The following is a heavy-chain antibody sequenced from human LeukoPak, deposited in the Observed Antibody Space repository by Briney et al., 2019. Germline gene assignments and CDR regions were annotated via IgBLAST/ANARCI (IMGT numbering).Heavy chain of an antibody. V-gene: IGHV4-59*08. J-gene: IGHJ5*02. CDR2: IYYSGST. CDR3: ARHPFATPFDR. CDR1: GGSISSYY. D-gene: IGHD2-15*01. Sequence: SETLSLTCTVSGGSISSYYWSWIRQPPGKGLEWIGYIYYSGSTNYNPSLKSRVTISVDTSKNQFSLKLSSVTAADTAVYYCARHPFATPFDRWGRGILVTVSS.